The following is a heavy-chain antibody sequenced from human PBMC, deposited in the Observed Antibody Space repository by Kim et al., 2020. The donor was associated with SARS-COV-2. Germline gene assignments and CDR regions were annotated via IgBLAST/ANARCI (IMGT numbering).Heavy chain of an antibody. J-gene: IGHJ3*02. CDR1: GFTFSNAW. V-gene: IGHV3-15*01. CDR2: IKSKTDGGTT. CDR3: TTEIIAAAGHDAFDI. Sequence: GGSLRLSCAASGFTFSNAWMSWVRQAPGKGLEWVGRIKSKTDGGTTDYAAPVKGRFTISRDDSKNTLYLQMNSLKTEDTAVYYCTTEIIAAAGHDAFDIWGQGTMVTVSS. D-gene: IGHD6-13*01.